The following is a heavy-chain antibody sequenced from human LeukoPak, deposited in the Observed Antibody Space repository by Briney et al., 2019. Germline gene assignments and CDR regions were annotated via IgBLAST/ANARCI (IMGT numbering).Heavy chain of an antibody. D-gene: IGHD6-13*01. CDR3: TLSLAAGLFDY. V-gene: IGHV3-15*01. CDR2: IKSKTDGGTT. Sequence: PGGSLRLSCAASVFTFCNAWMSWVRPAPGGGLEWVGRIKSKTDGGTTDYAAPVKGRFTISRDDSKNTLYLQMSSLKTEDTAVYYCTLSLAAGLFDYWGEGTLVSVSS. CDR1: VFTFCNAW. J-gene: IGHJ4*02.